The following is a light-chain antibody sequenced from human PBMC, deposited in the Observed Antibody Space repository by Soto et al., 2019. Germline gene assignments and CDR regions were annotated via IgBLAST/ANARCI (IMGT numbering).Light chain of an antibody. J-gene: IGLJ2*01. CDR1: SSDIGGHNF. CDR3: SSYSTTTTAI. CDR2: DVF. V-gene: IGLV2-14*03. Sequence: QSALTQPASVSGSPGQSITIACTGSSSDIGGHNFVSWYQQHPGKAPRLLIYDVFKRSSGVASRFSGSKSGNTASLTISGLRAEDEAAYYCSSYSTTTTAIFGGGTKLTVL.